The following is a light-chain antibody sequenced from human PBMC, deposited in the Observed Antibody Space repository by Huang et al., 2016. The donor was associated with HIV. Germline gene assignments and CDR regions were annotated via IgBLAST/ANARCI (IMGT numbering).Light chain of an antibody. CDR3: QQVDSYPRT. CDR2: VAS. CDR1: RDIKTY. V-gene: IGKV1-9*01. J-gene: IGKJ1*01. Sequence: IQLTQSPSSLSASVGDRVTITCRASRDIKTYLAWFHQRPGRAPKFLIFVASFSESGVPSRFSGSGSGTEFTLTINGLQPEDFGTYYCQQVDSYPRTFGQGTNVDVK.